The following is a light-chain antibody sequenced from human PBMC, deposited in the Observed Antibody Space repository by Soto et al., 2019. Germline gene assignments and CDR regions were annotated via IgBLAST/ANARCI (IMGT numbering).Light chain of an antibody. J-gene: IGLJ1*01. CDR3: SSYAGSSNV. CDR1: SSDVGGYNY. CDR2: EVN. Sequence: LTQSPSTSGSPGQSVAISCTGTSSDVGGYNYVSWYQQHPGKAPKLMIYEVNKRPSGVPDRFSGSKSGNTASLTVSGLQAEDEADYYCSSYAGSSNVFGTGTMV. V-gene: IGLV2-8*01.